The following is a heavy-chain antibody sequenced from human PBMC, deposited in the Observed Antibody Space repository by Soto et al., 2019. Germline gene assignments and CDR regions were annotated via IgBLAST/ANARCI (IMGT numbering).Heavy chain of an antibody. D-gene: IGHD6-6*01. CDR2: ISGSGSTT. Sequence: EVQLLESGGGLVQPGGSLRLSCAASGFTFSSYTMNWVRQAPGKGLEWVSFISGSGSTTYYADSVKGRFTISRGNSKNMLYVQMNSLRAEDAAVYYCVREASSTGLHLDHWGRGTLVTVS. CDR1: GFTFSSYT. CDR3: VREASSTGLHLDH. J-gene: IGHJ4*02. V-gene: IGHV3-23*01.